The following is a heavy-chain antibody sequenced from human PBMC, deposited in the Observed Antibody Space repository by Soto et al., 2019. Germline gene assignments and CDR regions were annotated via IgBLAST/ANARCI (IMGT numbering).Heavy chain of an antibody. V-gene: IGHV4-39*01. J-gene: IGHJ6*02. D-gene: IGHD3-3*01. CDR2: IYYRGST. CDR1: GGSISSSSYY. CDR3: ARHRDFWSGYYGMDV. Sequence: QLQLQESGPGLVKPSETLSLTCTVSGGSISSSSYYWGWIRQPPGKGLEWIGSIYYRGSTYYNPSLKSRVTISVDTSKNQFSLKLSSVTAADTAVYYCARHRDFWSGYYGMDVWGQGTTVTVSS.